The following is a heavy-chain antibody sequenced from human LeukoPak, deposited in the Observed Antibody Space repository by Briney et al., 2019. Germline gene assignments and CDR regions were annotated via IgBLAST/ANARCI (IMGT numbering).Heavy chain of an antibody. V-gene: IGHV4-34*01. CDR3: ARGGGYIYGYYFDY. Sequence: SETLSLTCAVYGGSFSGYYWSWIRQPPGKGLEWIGEINHSGSTNYNPSLKSRVTISVDTSKNQVSLKLSSVTAADTAVYYCARGGGYIYGYYFDYWGQGILVSVSS. CDR2: INHSGST. D-gene: IGHD5-18*01. J-gene: IGHJ4*02. CDR1: GGSFSGYY.